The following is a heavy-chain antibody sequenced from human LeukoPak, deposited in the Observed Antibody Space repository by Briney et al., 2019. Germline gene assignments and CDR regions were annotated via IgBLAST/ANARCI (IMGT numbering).Heavy chain of an antibody. CDR1: GGSFSGYY. CDR2: INHSGST. J-gene: IGHJ4*02. CDR3: ARERGRLITMVRGVNYFDY. D-gene: IGHD3-10*01. Sequence: SSETLSLTCAVYGGSFSGYYWSWIRQPPGKGLEWIGEINHSGSTNYNPSLKSRVTMSVDTSKNQFSLKLSSVTAADTAVYYCARERGRLITMVRGVNYFDYWGQGTLVTVSS. V-gene: IGHV4-34*01.